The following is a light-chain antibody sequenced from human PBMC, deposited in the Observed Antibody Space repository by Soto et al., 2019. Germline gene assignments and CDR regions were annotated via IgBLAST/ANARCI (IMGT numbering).Light chain of an antibody. Sequence: IVMSQSAATLSVNQGERATLSCRASQSVSSNLAWYQQKPGQAPRLLIYGASTRATGIPARFSGSGSGTEFTLTICSLEPEDFAGYYCHQRQSWPRRFGQGAMVAIK. J-gene: IGKJ1*01. V-gene: IGKV3-15*01. CDR1: QSVSSN. CDR2: GAS. CDR3: HQRQSWPRR.